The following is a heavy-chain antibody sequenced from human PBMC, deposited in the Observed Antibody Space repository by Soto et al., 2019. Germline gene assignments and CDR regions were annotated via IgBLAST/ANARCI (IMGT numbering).Heavy chain of an antibody. Sequence: PGGSLRLSCAASGFNVGAFAVNWVRQAPGKGLEWVSGISVSDAFIYYADSVRGRFSIPRDASENILYLQMNSLRVDDTALYYCTRDTVAGINGLDYWGPGTLVTVSS. CDR1: GFNVGAFA. D-gene: IGHD1-20*01. V-gene: IGHV3-23*01. J-gene: IGHJ4*02. CDR3: TRDTVAGINGLDY. CDR2: ISVSDAFI.